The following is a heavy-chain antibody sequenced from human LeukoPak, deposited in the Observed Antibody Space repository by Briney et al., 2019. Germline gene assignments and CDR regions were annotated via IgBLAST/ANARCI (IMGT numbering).Heavy chain of an antibody. CDR2: IYYSGST. CDR3: ARFYDSSGYYYLLNSVDAFDI. Sequence: ASETLSFTCTVSGGSISSYYWSWIRQPPGKGLEWIGYIYYSGSTNYNPSLKSRVTISVDTSKNQFSLKLSSVTAADTAVYYCARFYDSSGYYYLLNSVDAFDIWGQGTMVTVSS. V-gene: IGHV4-59*01. J-gene: IGHJ3*02. D-gene: IGHD3-22*01. CDR1: GGSISSYY.